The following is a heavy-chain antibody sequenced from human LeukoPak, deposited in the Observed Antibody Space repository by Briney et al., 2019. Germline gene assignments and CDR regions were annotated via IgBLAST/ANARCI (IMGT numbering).Heavy chain of an antibody. CDR1: GGSIGGYH. Sequence: NPSETLSLTCTVSGGSIGGYHWSWIRQPPGRGLEWIGYISYSGSTTYDPSPESRVTMSVDTSKSQFSLRLNSVTAADTAVYYCARHLMDYDSSGYYSGDYFDFWGQGTLVTVSS. V-gene: IGHV4-59*08. CDR2: ISYSGST. J-gene: IGHJ4*02. CDR3: ARHLMDYDSSGYYSGDYFDF. D-gene: IGHD3-22*01.